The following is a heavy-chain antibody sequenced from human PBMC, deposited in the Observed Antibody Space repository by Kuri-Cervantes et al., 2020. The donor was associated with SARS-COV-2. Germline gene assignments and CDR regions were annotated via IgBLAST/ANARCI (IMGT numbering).Heavy chain of an antibody. Sequence: ASVKVSCKAPETTFPNYDINWVRQATGQGLEWMGWINPNSGGTSYAQKFQGRVTMTRDTSISTAYMELSRLRSDDTAVYYCASARSLNWGSFDYWGQGTLVTVSS. CDR3: ASARSLNWGSFDY. D-gene: IGHD7-27*01. CDR1: ETTFPNYD. CDR2: INPNSGGT. V-gene: IGHV1-2*02. J-gene: IGHJ4*02.